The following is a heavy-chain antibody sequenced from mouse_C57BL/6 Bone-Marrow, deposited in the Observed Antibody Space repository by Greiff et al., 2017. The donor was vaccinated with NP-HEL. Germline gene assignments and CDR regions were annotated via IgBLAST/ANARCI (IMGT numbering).Heavy chain of an antibody. V-gene: IGHV1-64*01. CDR2: YQTKGGST. CDR1: GERGKREG. D-gene: IGHD2-4*01. CDR3: ARGGGYYDYDDYAMDY. J-gene: IGHJ4*01. Sequence: QVQRQKKGAERVKPGASVKLSCKAAGERGKREGRKGGKKREGEGSEVRGRYQTKGGSTNYNEKFKSKATLTVDKSSSTAYMQLSSLTSEDSAVYYCARGGGYYDYDDYAMDYWGQGTSVTVSS.